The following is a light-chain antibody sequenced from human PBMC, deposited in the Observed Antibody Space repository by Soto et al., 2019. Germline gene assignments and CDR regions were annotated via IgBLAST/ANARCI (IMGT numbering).Light chain of an antibody. J-gene: IGLJ1*01. CDR2: LEGSGSY. Sequence: QPVLTQSSSASASLGSSVKLTCTLSSGHSSYIIAWHQQQPGKAPRYLMKLEGSGSYNKGSGVPDRFSGSSSGADRYLTISNPQFEDEADYYCETWDSNTRVFGTGTKVTVL. CDR3: ETWDSNTRV. CDR1: SGHSSYI. V-gene: IGLV4-60*02.